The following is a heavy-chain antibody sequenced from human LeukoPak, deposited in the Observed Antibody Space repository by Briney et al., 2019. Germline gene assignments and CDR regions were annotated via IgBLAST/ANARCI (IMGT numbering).Heavy chain of an antibody. CDR1: GFTFSSYG. J-gene: IGHJ6*02. CDR2: IWYDGSNK. V-gene: IGHV3-33*01. Sequence: PGGSLRLSCAASGFTFSSYGMHWVRQAPGKGLEWVAVIWYDGSNKYYADSVKGRFTISRDNSKNTLYLQMNSLRAEDTAVYYCARDPAGYQYYYYYYGMDVWGQGTTVTVSS. CDR3: ARDPAGYQYYYYYYGMDV. D-gene: IGHD3-9*01.